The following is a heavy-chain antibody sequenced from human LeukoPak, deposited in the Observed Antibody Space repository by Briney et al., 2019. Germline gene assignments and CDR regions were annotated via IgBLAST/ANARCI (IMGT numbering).Heavy chain of an antibody. J-gene: IGHJ4*02. Sequence: GGSLRLSCAASGFTFSSYAMHWVRQAPGKGLEWVAVISYDGSNKYYADPVKGRFTISRDNSKNTLYLQMNSLRAEDTAVDYCARDPHYYGSGSPEEYWGQGTLVTVSS. CDR2: ISYDGSNK. D-gene: IGHD3-10*01. V-gene: IGHV3-30*04. CDR1: GFTFSSYA. CDR3: ARDPHYYGSGSPEEY.